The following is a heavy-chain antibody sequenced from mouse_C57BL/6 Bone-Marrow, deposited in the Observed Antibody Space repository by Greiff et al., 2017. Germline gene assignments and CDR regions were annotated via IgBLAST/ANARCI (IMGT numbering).Heavy chain of an antibody. Sequence: VQLQQSGAELVRPGASVKLSCTASGFNIKDDYMHWVKQRPEQGLEWIGWIDPENGDTEYASKFQGKATITADTSSNTAYLQLSSLTSEDTAVYYCTSGTPNWYFDVWGTGTTVTVSS. CDR2: IDPENGDT. CDR1: GFNIKDDY. V-gene: IGHV14-4*01. D-gene: IGHD4-1*01. J-gene: IGHJ1*03. CDR3: TSGTPNWYFDV.